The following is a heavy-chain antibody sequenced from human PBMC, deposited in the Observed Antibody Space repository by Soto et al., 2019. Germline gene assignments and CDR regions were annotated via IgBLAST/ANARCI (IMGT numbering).Heavy chain of an antibody. CDR3: PRAPPESSGYETLFDY. J-gene: IGHJ4*02. V-gene: IGHV1-69*13. CDR2: IISIFGTA. Sequence: GASVKVSCKASGGTFSSYAMRWVRQAPGQGLEWMGGIISIFGTANYAQKFQGRVTITADESTSTAYTELRSLRSEDTAVYYCPRAPPESSGYETLFDYWGQETRVTVPS. CDR1: GGTFSSYA. D-gene: IGHD3-22*01.